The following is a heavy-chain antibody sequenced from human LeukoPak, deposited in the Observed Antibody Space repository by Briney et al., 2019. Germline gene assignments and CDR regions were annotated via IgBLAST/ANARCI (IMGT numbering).Heavy chain of an antibody. CDR3: ARDHGGDCSGGNCYLTPFDY. D-gene: IGHD2-15*01. Sequence: GGSLRLSCVASGFTFSSHWMSWVRQAPGKGLEWVSYISSSGTTVYYADSVKGRFTISRDNAKNSLYLQMNSLRAEDTAVYYCARDHGGDCSGGNCYLTPFDYWGQGTLVTVSS. CDR2: ISSSGTTV. J-gene: IGHJ4*02. V-gene: IGHV3-48*04. CDR1: GFTFSSHW.